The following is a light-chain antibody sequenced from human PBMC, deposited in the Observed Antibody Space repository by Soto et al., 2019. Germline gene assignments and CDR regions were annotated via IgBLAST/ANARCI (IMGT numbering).Light chain of an antibody. CDR1: ESVSSW. V-gene: IGKV1-5*03. Sequence: DIQMPQSPSTLSASVGDRVTNTCRASESVSSWLAWYQQKPGKAPKLLIYKASTLERGVPSRFSGSGSGTEFTLTIGSLQPDDFATYYCQQYNSYPWAFGQGTKVDIK. J-gene: IGKJ1*01. CDR2: KAS. CDR3: QQYNSYPWA.